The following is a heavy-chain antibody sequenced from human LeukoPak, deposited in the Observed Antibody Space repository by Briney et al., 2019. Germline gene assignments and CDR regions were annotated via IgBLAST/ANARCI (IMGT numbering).Heavy chain of an antibody. V-gene: IGHV3-30*01. CDR2: ISYDGSNK. CDR3: ARDRFYHSSGYYFDY. D-gene: IGHD3-22*01. CDR1: GFTFSSYA. J-gene: IGHJ4*02. Sequence: GGSLRLSCTASGFTFSSYAMHWVRQAPGKGLEWVAVISYDGSNKYYADSVKGRFTISRDNSKNTLYLQMNSLRAEDTAVYYCARDRFYHSSGYYFDYWGQGTLVTVSP.